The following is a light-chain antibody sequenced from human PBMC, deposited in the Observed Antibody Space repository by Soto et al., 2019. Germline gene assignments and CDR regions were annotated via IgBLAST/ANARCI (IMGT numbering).Light chain of an antibody. Sequence: DIVMTQSPDSLAVSLGERATINCKSSQSVLYSSNNKNHLAWYQQKPGQPPKLLIYWASTRESGVPDRFSGGGSGTDFTLTISSLQAGDVAVYYCQQYYSTPTFGQGTKVEIK. CDR1: QSVLYSSNNKNH. CDR3: QQYYSTPT. CDR2: WAS. J-gene: IGKJ1*01. V-gene: IGKV4-1*01.